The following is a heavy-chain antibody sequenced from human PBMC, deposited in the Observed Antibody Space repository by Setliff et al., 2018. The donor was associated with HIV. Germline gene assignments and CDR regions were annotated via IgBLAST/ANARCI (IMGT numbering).Heavy chain of an antibody. CDR2: ISSSGDSK. D-gene: IGHD3-10*01. Sequence: GGSLRLSCTASGFRFSNYAMTWVRQAPGKGLEWVASISSSGDSKYYVASVKGRFTISRDNAENSLSLQMNSLRGEDTAVYYCALLWPFDYWGQGALVTVSS. CDR3: ALLWPFDY. CDR1: GFRFSNYA. V-gene: IGHV3-21*04. J-gene: IGHJ4*02.